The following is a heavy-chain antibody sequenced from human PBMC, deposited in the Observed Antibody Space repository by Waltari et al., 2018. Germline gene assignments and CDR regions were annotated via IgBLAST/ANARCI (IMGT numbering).Heavy chain of an antibody. V-gene: IGHV4-61*01. D-gene: IGHD5-12*01. Sequence: QVQLQESGPGLVKPSETLSLTCTVSGGSVSSGSYYWSWIRQPPGKGLEWIGYIYYSGSTNYNPSLKSRVTISVDTSKNQFSLKLSSVTAADTAVYYCAREWVDKRALSDVWGQGTTVTVSS. CDR1: GGSVSSGSYY. J-gene: IGHJ6*02. CDR3: AREWVDKRALSDV. CDR2: IYYSGST.